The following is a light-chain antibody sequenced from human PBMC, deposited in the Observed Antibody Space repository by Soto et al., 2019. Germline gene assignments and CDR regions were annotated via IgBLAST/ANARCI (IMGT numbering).Light chain of an antibody. J-gene: IGKJ2*01. Sequence: EIVLTQSPGTLSLSPGERATLSCRASQSVSSSYLAWYQQQPGQAPRLLIYGASSRATGIPDRFSGSGSGTDFTLTIGRLEPEDFAVYYCQQYGSSPYTFGQGTKLEIK. CDR1: QSVSSSY. CDR3: QQYGSSPYT. CDR2: GAS. V-gene: IGKV3-20*01.